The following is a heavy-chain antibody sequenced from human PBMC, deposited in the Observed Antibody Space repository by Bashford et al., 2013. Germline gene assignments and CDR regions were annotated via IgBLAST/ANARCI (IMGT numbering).Heavy chain of an antibody. D-gene: IGHD2-2*01. CDR1: SGSFSGYD. V-gene: IGHV4-34*01. CDR3: ARGGIYCSSTSCYGRXSCAYYYYYMDV. Sequence: SSETLSLTCAVYSGSFSGYDWSWIRQSPGKGLEWIGEINHSGSIKYNPSLRSRVTISSDTSKSQFSLKLASMTAADTSVYYCARGGIYCSSTSCYGRXSCAYYYYYMDVVGQRATVTVS. J-gene: IGHJ6*03. CDR2: INHSGSI.